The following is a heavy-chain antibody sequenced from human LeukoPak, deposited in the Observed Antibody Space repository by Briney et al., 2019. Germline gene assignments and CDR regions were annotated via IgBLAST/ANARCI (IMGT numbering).Heavy chain of an antibody. CDR2: VYYTGST. Sequence: PSETLSLTCTVSGGPISSYQWSWIRQPPGKELEWIGYVYYTGSTNYNPSLKSRVTISLDTSKNQFSLKLSSVTAADTAVYYCARRTTVTPNWFDPWGQGTLVTVSP. V-gene: IGHV4-59*08. CDR1: GGPISSYQ. CDR3: ARRTTVTPNWFDP. J-gene: IGHJ5*02. D-gene: IGHD4-17*01.